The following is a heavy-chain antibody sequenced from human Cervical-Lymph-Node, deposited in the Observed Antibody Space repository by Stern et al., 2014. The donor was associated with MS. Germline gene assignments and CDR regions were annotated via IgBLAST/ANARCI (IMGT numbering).Heavy chain of an antibody. CDR2: IIPILSIT. CDR1: GGTFSSSG. J-gene: IGHJ5*02. CDR3: ATLGVTTGDFDP. D-gene: IGHD4-17*01. V-gene: IGHV1-69*09. Sequence: VHLVESGSEVKKPGSSVRVSCKASGGTFSSSGIRWVRQAPGQGLEWMGRIIPILSITNYAQNFQGRVTITADKSTSTAYMELSSLRSEDTAVYYCATLGVTTGDFDPWGQGTLVTVSS.